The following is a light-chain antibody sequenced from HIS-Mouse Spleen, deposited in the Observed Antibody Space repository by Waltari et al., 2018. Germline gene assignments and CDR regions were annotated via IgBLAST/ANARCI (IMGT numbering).Light chain of an antibody. V-gene: IGKV3-20*01. J-gene: IGKJ2*01. CDR2: GAS. CDR3: QQYGSSPVT. CDR1: QSVSSSY. Sequence: EIVLTQSPGTLSLSPGERATLSCRASQSVSSSYLAWYQQKPGQAPRLLIYGASSRATGIPDRFSGSGSGTDFILTISRLEPEDFAVYYCQQYGSSPVTFGQGTKLEIK.